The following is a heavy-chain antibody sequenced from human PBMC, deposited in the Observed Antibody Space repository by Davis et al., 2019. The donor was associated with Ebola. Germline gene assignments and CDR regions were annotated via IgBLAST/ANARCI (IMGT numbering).Heavy chain of an antibody. CDR1: GFTFSSNS. V-gene: IGHV3-21*01. J-gene: IGHJ3*02. Sequence: GESLKISCAASGFTFSSNSMNWVRQAPGKGLEWVSFISSSCNYIYYAESVKGRFTISRDNAKNSLTLQMNSLGAEDTAVYYCARGRRLLADAFHIWGQGTMVTASS. CDR3: ARGRRLLADAFHI. CDR2: ISSSCNYI. D-gene: IGHD2-8*02.